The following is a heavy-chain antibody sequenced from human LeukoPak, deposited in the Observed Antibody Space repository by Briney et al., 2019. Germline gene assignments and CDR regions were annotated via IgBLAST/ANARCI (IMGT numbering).Heavy chain of an antibody. CDR1: GFTFDDYA. CDR2: IGWNSGGI. Sequence: PGRSLRLSCAASGFTFDDYAMHWVRQAPGKGLEWVSGIGWNSGGIVYADSVKGRFTISRDNSKNTLYLQMNSLRAEDTAVYYCAKDIRYSSSWYWANGYYYGMDVWGQGTTVTVSS. CDR3: AKDIRYSSSWYWANGYYYGMDV. V-gene: IGHV3-9*01. D-gene: IGHD6-13*01. J-gene: IGHJ6*02.